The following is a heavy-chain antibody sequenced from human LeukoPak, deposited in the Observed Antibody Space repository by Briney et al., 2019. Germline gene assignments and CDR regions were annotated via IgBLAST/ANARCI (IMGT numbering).Heavy chain of an antibody. CDR3: AKPAISSRGWYYDY. J-gene: IGHJ4*02. D-gene: IGHD6-19*01. CDR1: GFTFSNYA. CDR2: INDSGGST. V-gene: IGHV3-23*01. Sequence: GGSLRLSCAASGFTFSNYAMSWVREAPGKGLEWVSAINDSGGSTYYADSVKGRFTISRDNSKNTLYLQMNSLRAEDTAVYYCAKPAISSRGWYYDYWGQGTLVTVSS.